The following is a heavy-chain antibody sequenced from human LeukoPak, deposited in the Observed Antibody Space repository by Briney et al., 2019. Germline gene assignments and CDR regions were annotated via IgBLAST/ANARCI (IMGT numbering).Heavy chain of an antibody. CDR2: ISYDGSDK. D-gene: IGHD3-22*01. J-gene: IGHJ4*02. CDR3: GKDGLSGSAQRYYFDY. CDR1: GFTFSRYG. Sequence: GRSLRLSCAASGFTFSRYGMHWVRQAPGKGLEWVATISYDGSDKWYGDSVKGRFTISRDNSQNSLYLQMNSLRAEDTAVYYCGKDGLSGSAQRYYFDYWGQGTLVTVSS. V-gene: IGHV3-30*18.